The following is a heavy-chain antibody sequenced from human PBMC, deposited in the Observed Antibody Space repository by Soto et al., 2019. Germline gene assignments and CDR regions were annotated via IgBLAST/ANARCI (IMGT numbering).Heavy chain of an antibody. CDR1: GVTFSSYA. CDR2: ISGSGGST. CDR3: AKDKMVVVPAAADAFDI. V-gene: IGHV3-23*01. D-gene: IGHD2-2*01. Sequence: GGSLRLSCAASGVTFSSYAMSWVRQAPGKGLEWVSAISGSGGSTYYADSVKGRFTISRDNSKNTLCLQMNSLRAEDTAVYYCAKDKMVVVPAAADAFDIWGQGTMVTVSS. J-gene: IGHJ3*02.